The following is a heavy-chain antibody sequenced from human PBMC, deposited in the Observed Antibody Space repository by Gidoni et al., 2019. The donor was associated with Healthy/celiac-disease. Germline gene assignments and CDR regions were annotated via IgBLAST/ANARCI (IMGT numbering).Heavy chain of an antibody. CDR2: INPSGGST. Sequence: QVQLVQSGAEVKKPGASVKVSCKASGYTFTSYYMHWVRQAPGQGLEWMGIINPSGGSTSYAQKFQGRVTMTRDTSTSTVYMELSSLRSEDTAVYYCATGRDGYNFANDAFDIWGQGTMVTVSS. CDR3: ATGRDGYNFANDAFDI. J-gene: IGHJ3*02. V-gene: IGHV1-46*03. D-gene: IGHD5-12*01. CDR1: GYTFTSYY.